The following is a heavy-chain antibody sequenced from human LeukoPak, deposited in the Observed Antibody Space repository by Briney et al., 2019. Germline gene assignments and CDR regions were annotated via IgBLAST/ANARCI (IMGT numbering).Heavy chain of an antibody. CDR2: SNPGGGAT. CDR3: ARVPGIVGAIVDY. D-gene: IGHD1-26*01. J-gene: IGHJ4*02. CDR1: GDTFINDY. Sequence: ASVKVSCKASGDTFINDYIHWVRQAPGQGLEWMGVSNPGGGATTYAQKFQGRVTMTTDTSTSTGYMELRSLRSDDTAVYYCARVPGIVGAIVDYWGQGTLVTVSS. V-gene: IGHV1-46*01.